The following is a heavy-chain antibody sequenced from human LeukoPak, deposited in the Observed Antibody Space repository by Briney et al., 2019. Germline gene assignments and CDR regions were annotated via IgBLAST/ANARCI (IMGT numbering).Heavy chain of an antibody. CDR2: IIPMLGIT. D-gene: IGHD1-26*01. CDR1: GGTFSNYA. Sequence: ASVKVSCKASGGTFSNYAISWVRQAPGQGLEWMGRIIPMLGITNFAQKFRGRVTITADISTNTAYMELSSLRSEDTALYYCARLPYSGTFYFDYWGQGTLVTVSS. J-gene: IGHJ4*02. CDR3: ARLPYSGTFYFDY. V-gene: IGHV1-69*04.